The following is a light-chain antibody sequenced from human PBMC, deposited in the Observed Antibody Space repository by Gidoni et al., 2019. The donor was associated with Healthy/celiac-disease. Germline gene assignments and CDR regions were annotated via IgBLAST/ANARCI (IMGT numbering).Light chain of an antibody. CDR1: QDISNY. CDR3: QQYDNLPGT. CDR2: DAS. V-gene: IGKV1-33*01. J-gene: IGKJ3*01. Sequence: DIQMTQSPSSLSASVGDRVTITSQASQDISNYLNWYQQKPGKAPKRLIYDASNLETGVPSRFSGSGSGTDFTFTISSLQSEDIATYYCQQYDNLPGTFGPGTKVDIK.